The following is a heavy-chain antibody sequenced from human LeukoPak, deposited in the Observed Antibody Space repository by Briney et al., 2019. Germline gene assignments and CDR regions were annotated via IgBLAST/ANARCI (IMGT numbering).Heavy chain of an antibody. Sequence: ASVKVSCKASGGTFSSYAISWVRQAPGQGLEWMGRIIPIFGTANYAQKFQGRVTITTYESTSTAYMELSSLRSEDTAVYYCARDRYSSSWTSPFDPWGQGTLVTVSS. D-gene: IGHD6-13*01. CDR2: IIPIFGTA. J-gene: IGHJ5*02. V-gene: IGHV1-69*05. CDR1: GGTFSSYA. CDR3: ARDRYSSSWTSPFDP.